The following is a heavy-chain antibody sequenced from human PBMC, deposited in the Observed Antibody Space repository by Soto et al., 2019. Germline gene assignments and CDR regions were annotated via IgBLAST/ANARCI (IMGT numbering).Heavy chain of an antibody. CDR1: GGSFSGYY. V-gene: IGHV4-34*01. D-gene: IGHD2-2*01. J-gene: IGHJ5*02. CDR2: INHSGST. CDR3: ARGAPYCSSTSCYGMLYNWFDP. Sequence: SETLSLTCAVYGGSFSGYYWSWIRQPPGKGLEWIGEINHSGSTNYNPSLKSRVTISVDTSKNQFSLKLSSVTAADTAVYYCARGAPYCSSTSCYGMLYNWFDPWGQGTLVTVSS.